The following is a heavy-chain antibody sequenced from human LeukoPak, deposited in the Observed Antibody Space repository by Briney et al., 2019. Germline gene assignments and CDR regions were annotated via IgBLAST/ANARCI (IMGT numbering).Heavy chain of an antibody. CDR1: GGSFSGYY. CDR2: IYTGGST. J-gene: IGHJ4*02. Sequence: SETLSLTCAVYGGSFSGYYWTWIRQPAGKRLEWIGRIYTGGSTSYNPSLKSRVTISIDASKNQFSLRLSSVTAADTAVYYCTRGGELMNFWGQGTLVTVSS. V-gene: IGHV4-59*10. CDR3: TRGGELMNF. D-gene: IGHD1-26*01.